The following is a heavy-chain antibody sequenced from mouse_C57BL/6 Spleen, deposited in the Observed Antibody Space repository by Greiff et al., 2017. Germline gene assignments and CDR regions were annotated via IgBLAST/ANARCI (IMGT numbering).Heavy chain of an antibody. CDR1: GYSFTGYY. CDR3: ARYYYGSSYGYFEV. J-gene: IGHJ1*03. CDR2: IYPYNGVS. Sequence: EVQLQQSGPELVKPGASVKISCKASGYSFTGYYMHWVKQSPGNILDWIGYIYPYNGVSSYNQKFKGKATLTVDKSSSTAYMELSSLTSEDSAVYYCARYYYGSSYGYFEVWGTGTTVTVSS. V-gene: IGHV1-31*01. D-gene: IGHD1-1*01.